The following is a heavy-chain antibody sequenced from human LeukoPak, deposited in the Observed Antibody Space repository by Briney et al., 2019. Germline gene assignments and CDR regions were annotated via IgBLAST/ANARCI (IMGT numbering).Heavy chain of an antibody. CDR2: ISYDGTNK. D-gene: IGHD6-13*01. V-gene: IGHV3-30*14. CDR1: GFTFSSHA. J-gene: IGHJ5*02. Sequence: QPGRSLRLSCAASGFTFSSHAMHWVRQAPGKGLEWVVAISYDGTNKYYADSVKGRFTISRDNSKNTLYLQMNSLRAEDTAVYYCAGPAAADHWGQGTLVTVSS. CDR3: AGPAAADH.